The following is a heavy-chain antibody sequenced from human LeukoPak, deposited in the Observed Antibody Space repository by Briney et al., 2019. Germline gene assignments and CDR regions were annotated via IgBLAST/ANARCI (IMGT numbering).Heavy chain of an antibody. CDR1: GYNFAPYW. J-gene: IGHJ4*02. V-gene: IGHV5-51*01. Sequence: GESLKISCQSSGYNFAPYWIVWVRQMPGKGLEWMGITFAGYSYTIYSPSFQGQVTISADKSISTAYLQWSSLKASGTAMYYCARPKGYSSYVDYWGQGTLVTVSS. CDR3: ARPKGYSSYVDY. D-gene: IGHD6-13*01. CDR2: TFAGYSYT.